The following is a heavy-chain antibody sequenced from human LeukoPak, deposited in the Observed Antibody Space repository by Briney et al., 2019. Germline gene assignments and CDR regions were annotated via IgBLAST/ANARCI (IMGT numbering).Heavy chain of an antibody. CDR2: IRGQAYGATI. CDR1: GFTFGDYG. Sequence: GGSLRLSCPTSGFTFGDYGMTWFRQALGKRLEWVAFIRGQAYGATIEYAASVRGRFSISRDDSKGVAYLQMNGLETEDTAMYYCARAGSLVDLHGWYFDFWGQGTLVTVSS. CDR3: ARAGSLVDLHGWYFDF. D-gene: IGHD1-26*01. J-gene: IGHJ4*02. V-gene: IGHV3-49*03.